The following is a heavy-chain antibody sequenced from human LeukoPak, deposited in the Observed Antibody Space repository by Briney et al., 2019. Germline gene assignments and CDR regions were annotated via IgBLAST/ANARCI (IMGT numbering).Heavy chain of an antibody. CDR1: GYSFAKYW. J-gene: IGHJ6*02. Sequence: GESLKIFCEGSGYSFAKYWIGWVRQMPGKGLEWMGVIHPGDSDTRYSPSFQGQVTFSADKSISTAYLQWSSLKASDTAMYYCARHLDFYDSGDYYNSPVDVWGHGTTVTVSS. D-gene: IGHD3-22*01. V-gene: IGHV5-51*01. CDR2: IHPGDSDT. CDR3: ARHLDFYDSGDYYNSPVDV.